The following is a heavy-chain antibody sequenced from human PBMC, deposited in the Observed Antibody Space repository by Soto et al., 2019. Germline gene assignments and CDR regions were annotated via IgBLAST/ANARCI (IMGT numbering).Heavy chain of an antibody. J-gene: IGHJ4*02. CDR3: ATLSPNYNGNDPTPDY. V-gene: IGHV1-3*01. CDR2: INAGNGNT. D-gene: IGHD1-20*01. Sequence: QVQLVQSGAEVKKPGASVKVSCKASGYTFTSYAMHWVRQAPGQRLEWMGWINAGNGNTKYSQKFQGRVTITRDTSASTAYLELSSLRSEDTAVYYCATLSPNYNGNDPTPDYWGQGTLVTVSS. CDR1: GYTFTSYA.